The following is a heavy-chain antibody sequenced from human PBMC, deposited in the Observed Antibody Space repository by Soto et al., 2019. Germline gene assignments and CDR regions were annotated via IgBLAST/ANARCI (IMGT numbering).Heavy chain of an antibody. CDR1: GFTVSSYA. Sequence: EVQLLESGGGLVQPGGSLRLSCAASGFTVSSYAMSWVRQAPGKGLEWVSAISGSGGSTYYADSVKGRFTISRDNSKNTRYLQMNSLRAEDTAVYDCAKQRDIVVVVAADIDYWGQGTLVTVSS. CDR2: ISGSGGST. V-gene: IGHV3-23*01. J-gene: IGHJ4*02. CDR3: AKQRDIVVVVAADIDY. D-gene: IGHD2-15*01.